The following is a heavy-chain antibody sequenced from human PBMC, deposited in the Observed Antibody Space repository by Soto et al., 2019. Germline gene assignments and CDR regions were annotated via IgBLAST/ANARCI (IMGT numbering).Heavy chain of an antibody. CDR2: ISGRGGST. V-gene: IGHV3-23*01. D-gene: IGHD3-10*01. CDR3: AKVRFGSGSYYYYYGMDV. CDR1: GFTFSSYA. Sequence: GGSLRLSCAASGFTFSSYAMSWVRQAPGKGLEWVSAISGRGGSTYYADSVKGRFTISRDNSKNTLYLQMNSLRAEDTAVYYCAKVRFGSGSYYYYYGMDVWGQGTTVNVSS. J-gene: IGHJ6*02.